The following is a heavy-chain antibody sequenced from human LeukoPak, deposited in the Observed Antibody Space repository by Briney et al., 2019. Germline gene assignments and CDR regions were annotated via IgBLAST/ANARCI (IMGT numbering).Heavy chain of an antibody. CDR2: IYYSGST. V-gene: IGHV4-31*03. D-gene: IGHD6-6*01. J-gene: IGHJ4*02. CDR1: GGSISSGGYY. Sequence: PSETLSLTCTVSGGSISSGGYYWSWIRQHPGKGLEWIGYIYYSGSTYYNPSLKSRVTISVDTSKNQFSLKLSSVTAADTAVYYCARDSSGGSSVDYWGQGTLVTVSS. CDR3: ARDSSGGSSVDY.